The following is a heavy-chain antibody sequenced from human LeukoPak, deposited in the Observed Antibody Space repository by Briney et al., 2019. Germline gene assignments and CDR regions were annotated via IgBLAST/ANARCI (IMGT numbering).Heavy chain of an antibody. D-gene: IGHD5-24*01. CDR3: ARGSYGYWGYYFDH. Sequence: GGSLRLSCAASGFTFSSYGMHWVRQAPGKGLEWVAVIWYDGSNKYYADSVKGRFTISRDNSKNTLYLQMNSLRAEDTAVYYCARGSYGYWGYYFDHWGQGTLVTVSS. CDR1: GFTFSSYG. J-gene: IGHJ4*02. V-gene: IGHV3-33*01. CDR2: IWYDGSNK.